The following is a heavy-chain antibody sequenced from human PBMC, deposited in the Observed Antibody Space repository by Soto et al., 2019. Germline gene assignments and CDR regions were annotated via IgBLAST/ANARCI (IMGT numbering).Heavy chain of an antibody. CDR3: VRQGFGRLHGLVDV. CDR2: IDSNGGT. CDR1: DDSSSNYK. D-gene: IGHD3-10*01. Sequence: QVQLQESGPGLVKPTETLSLTSTVSDDSSSNYKWSWIRQPPGRRLEWIGYIDSNGGTSYNPSLQSRVTISIDTSTKQFFLKLSSVTAADTAVYYCVRQGFGRLHGLVDVWGQGTTVTVSS. V-gene: IGHV4-59*08. J-gene: IGHJ6*02.